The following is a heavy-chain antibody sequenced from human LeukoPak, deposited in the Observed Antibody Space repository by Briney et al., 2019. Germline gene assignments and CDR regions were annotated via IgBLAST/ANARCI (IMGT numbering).Heavy chain of an antibody. CDR2: IIPIFGTA. J-gene: IGHJ4*02. CDR1: GGTFSSYA. D-gene: IGHD3-22*01. Sequence: ASVKVSCKASGGTFSSYAISWVRQAPGQGLEWMGGIIPIFGTANYAQKFQGRVTITTDESTSTAYMELSSLRSEDTAVYYCARRYYDSSGYYYFDYWGQGALVTVSS. V-gene: IGHV1-69*05. CDR3: ARRYYDSSGYYYFDY.